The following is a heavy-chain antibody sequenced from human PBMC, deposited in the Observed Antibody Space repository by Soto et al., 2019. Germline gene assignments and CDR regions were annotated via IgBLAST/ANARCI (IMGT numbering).Heavy chain of an antibody. D-gene: IGHD3-3*01. V-gene: IGHV1-18*01. J-gene: IGHJ5*02. Sequence: ASVKVSCKASGYTFTSYGISWVRQAPGQGLEWMGWISAYNGNTNYAQKLQGRVTMTTDTSTSTAYMELRSLRSDDTAVYYCARTAITIFGVVIGLGWFDPWGQGTLVTVSS. CDR3: ARTAITIFGVVIGLGWFDP. CDR2: ISAYNGNT. CDR1: GYTFTSYG.